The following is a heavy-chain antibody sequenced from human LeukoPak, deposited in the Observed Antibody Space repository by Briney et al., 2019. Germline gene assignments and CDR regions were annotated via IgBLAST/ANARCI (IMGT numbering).Heavy chain of an antibody. Sequence: PSETLSLTCTVSGGSLSSSSYYWGWIRQPPGTGLEWIGSIYYSGSTYYNPSLKSRVTISVNTSKNQCSLKLSSVTAADTAVYYCARQFERAAAAGLPGYWGQGTLVTVSS. D-gene: IGHD6-13*01. CDR3: ARQFERAAAAGLPGY. J-gene: IGHJ4*02. CDR1: GGSLSSSSYY. V-gene: IGHV4-39*01. CDR2: IYYSGST.